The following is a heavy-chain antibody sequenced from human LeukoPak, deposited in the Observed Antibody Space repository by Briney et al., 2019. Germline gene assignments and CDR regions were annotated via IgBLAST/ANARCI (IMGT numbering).Heavy chain of an antibody. Sequence: SVKVSCKASGGTFSSYAISWVRQAPGQGLEWMGGIIPIFGTANYAQKFQGRVTITADESTSTAYMGLSSLRSEDTAVYYCARVKRWLQRSDAFDIWGQGTMVTVSS. CDR3: ARVKRWLQRSDAFDI. CDR1: GGTFSSYA. CDR2: IIPIFGTA. J-gene: IGHJ3*02. D-gene: IGHD5-24*01. V-gene: IGHV1-69*01.